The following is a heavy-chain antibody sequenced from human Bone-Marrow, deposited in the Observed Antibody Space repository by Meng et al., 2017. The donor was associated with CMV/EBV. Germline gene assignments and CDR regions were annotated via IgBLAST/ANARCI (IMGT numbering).Heavy chain of an antibody. CDR2: IYYSGST. J-gene: IGHJ4*02. Sequence: SETLSLTCTVSGGSISSSSYYWGWIRQPPGKGLEWIGSIYYSGSTYYNPSLKSRVTISVDTSKNQFSLKLSSVTAADTAVYYCARGVTTYYFDYWGQGTLVTVSS. CDR3: ARGVTTYYFDY. CDR1: GGSISSSSYY. V-gene: IGHV4-39*07. D-gene: IGHD4-17*01.